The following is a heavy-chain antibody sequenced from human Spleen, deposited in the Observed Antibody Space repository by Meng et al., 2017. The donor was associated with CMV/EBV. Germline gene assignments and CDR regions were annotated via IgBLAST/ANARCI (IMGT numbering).Heavy chain of an antibody. CDR2: IIPILGIA. D-gene: IGHD3-22*01. CDR3: ARGYLTYYYDSSGYYLGDY. V-gene: IGHV1-69*10. CDR1: GGTFSSYA. J-gene: IGHJ4*02. Sequence: SVKVSCKASGGTFSSYAISWVRQAPGQGLEWMGGIIPILGIANYAQKFQGRVTMTTDTSTSTAYMELRSLRSDDTAVYYCARGYLTYYYDSSGYYLGDYWGQGTLVTVSS.